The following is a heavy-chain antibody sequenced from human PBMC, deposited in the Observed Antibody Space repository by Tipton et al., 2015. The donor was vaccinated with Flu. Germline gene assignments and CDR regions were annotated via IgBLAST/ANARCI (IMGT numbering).Heavy chain of an antibody. V-gene: IGHV5-51*01. J-gene: IGHJ4*02. Sequence: VQLVQSGAEVKKPGESLKISCKGSGYSFTSYWIGWVRQMPGKGLEWMGIIYPGDSDTRYSPSFQGQVTISADKSISTAYLQWSSRKASDTAMYYCARQSCSITSCPSPVWFEELLGFDDCGQVTLVTVSS. CDR2: IYPGDSDT. CDR1: GYSFTSYW. CDR3: ARQSCSITSCPSPVWFEELLGFDD. D-gene: IGHD3-10*01.